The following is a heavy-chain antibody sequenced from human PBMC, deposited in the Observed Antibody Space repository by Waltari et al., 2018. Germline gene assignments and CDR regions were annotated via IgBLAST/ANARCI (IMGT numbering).Heavy chain of an antibody. CDR3: ARADCSGGSCYFDY. J-gene: IGHJ4*02. CDR2: IYTSGST. V-gene: IGHV4-4*07. Sequence: QVQLQESGPGLVKPSETLSLTCTVSGGSISSYYWSWIRQPAGKGLEWIGRIYTSGSTNYNPPLKSGVTMSVDTSKNQFSLKLSSVTAADTAVYYCARADCSGGSCYFDYWGQGTLVTVSS. CDR1: GGSISSYY. D-gene: IGHD2-15*01.